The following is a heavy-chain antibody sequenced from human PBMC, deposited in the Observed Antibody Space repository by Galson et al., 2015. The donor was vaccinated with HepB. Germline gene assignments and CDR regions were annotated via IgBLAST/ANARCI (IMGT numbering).Heavy chain of an antibody. CDR3: AKLIGSGYCSSTSCYTGDFDY. V-gene: IGHV3-30*18. CDR1: GFTFSSYG. D-gene: IGHD2-2*02. Sequence: SLRLSCAASGFTFSSYGMHWVRQAPGKGLEWVAVISYDGSNKYYADSVKGRFTISRDNSKNTLYLQMNSLRAEDTAVYYCAKLIGSGYCSSTSCYTGDFDYWGQGTLVTVSS. CDR2: ISYDGSNK. J-gene: IGHJ4*02.